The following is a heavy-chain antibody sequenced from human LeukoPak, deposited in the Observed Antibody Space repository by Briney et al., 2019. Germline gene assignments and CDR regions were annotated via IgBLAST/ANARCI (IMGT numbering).Heavy chain of an antibody. D-gene: IGHD2-2*01. CDR2: IYYSGST. J-gene: IGHJ4*02. CDR3: AGLGYCSSTSCQIRGLDY. CDR1: GGSFSGYY. V-gene: IGHV4-34*01. Sequence: SETLSLTCAVYGGSFSGYYWGWIRQPPGKGLEWIGSIYYSGSTYYNPSLKSRVTISVDTSKNQFSLKLSSVTAADTAVYYCAGLGYCSSTSCQIRGLDYWGQGTLVTVSS.